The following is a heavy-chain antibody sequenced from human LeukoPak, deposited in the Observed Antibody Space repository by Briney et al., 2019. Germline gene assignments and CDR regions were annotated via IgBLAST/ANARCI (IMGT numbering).Heavy chain of an antibody. Sequence: ASVKVSCKASGGTFSSYAISWVRQAPGQGLEWMGRTIPILGIANYAQKFQGRVTITADKSTSTAYMELSSLRSEDTAVYYCARDLDTAMDDYWGQGTLVTVSS. J-gene: IGHJ4*02. V-gene: IGHV1-69*04. CDR2: TIPILGIA. D-gene: IGHD5-18*01. CDR3: ARDLDTAMDDY. CDR1: GGTFSSYA.